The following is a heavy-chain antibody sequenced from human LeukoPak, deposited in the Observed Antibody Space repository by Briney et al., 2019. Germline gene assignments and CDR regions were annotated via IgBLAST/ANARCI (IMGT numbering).Heavy chain of an antibody. CDR1: GGTFSSYA. J-gene: IGHJ4*02. Sequence: GASVKVSCKASGGTFSSYAINWVRQAPGQGLEWMGRIIPILGIANYAQKFQGRVTIAADKSTSTAYMELSSLRSEDTAVYYCARVGIAVAGTVYWGQGTLVTVSS. D-gene: IGHD6-19*01. CDR2: IIPILGIA. CDR3: ARVGIAVAGTVY. V-gene: IGHV1-69*04.